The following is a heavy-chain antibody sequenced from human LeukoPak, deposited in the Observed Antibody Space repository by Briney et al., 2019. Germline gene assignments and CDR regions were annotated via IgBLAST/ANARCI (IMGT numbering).Heavy chain of an antibody. CDR3: ARAVGYYDSSGYYYVLPPDY. CDR2: IYTSGST. V-gene: IGHV4-61*02. J-gene: IGHJ4*02. D-gene: IGHD3-22*01. Sequence: SETLSLTCTVSGGSISSGTYYWSWIRQPAGKGLEWIGRIYTSGSTNYNPSLKSRVTISVDTSKNQFSLKLSSVTAADTAVYYCARAVGYYDSSGYYYVLPPDYWGQGTLVTVSS. CDR1: GGSISSGTYY.